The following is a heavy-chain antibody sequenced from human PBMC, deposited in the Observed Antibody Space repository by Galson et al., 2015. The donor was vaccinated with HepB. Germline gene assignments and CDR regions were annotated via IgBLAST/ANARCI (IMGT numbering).Heavy chain of an antibody. CDR1: GFAFDSHA. CDR3: AKAYGLFDS. CDR2: ISCKGNST. V-gene: IGHV3-23*05. D-gene: IGHD3-10*01. Sequence: SLRLSCAASGFAFDSHAMRWVRQAPGRGLEWISVISCKGNSTFYADSVKGRFTVSKDNSYNMLYLQMNSLRAEDTGLYFCAKAYGLFDSWGQGILVTVSS. J-gene: IGHJ5*01.